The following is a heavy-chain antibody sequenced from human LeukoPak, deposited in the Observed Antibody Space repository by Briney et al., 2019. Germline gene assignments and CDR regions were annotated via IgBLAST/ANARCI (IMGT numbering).Heavy chain of an antibody. CDR2: ISSSSSYT. Sequence: PGGSLRLSCAASGFTFSDYYMSWIRQAPGKGLDWVSYISSSSSYTNYADSVKGRFTISRDNAKNSLYLQMNSLRAEDTAVYYCARTVYRGYSYGPIDYWGQGTLVTVSS. CDR3: ARTVYRGYSYGPIDY. J-gene: IGHJ4*02. D-gene: IGHD5-18*01. V-gene: IGHV3-11*06. CDR1: GFTFSDYY.